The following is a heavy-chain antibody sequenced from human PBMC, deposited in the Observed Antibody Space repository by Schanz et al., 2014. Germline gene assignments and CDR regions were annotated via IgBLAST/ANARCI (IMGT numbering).Heavy chain of an antibody. CDR1: GFTFSSYS. J-gene: IGHJ4*02. V-gene: IGHV3-74*02. Sequence: EVQLVESGGGLVQPGGSLRLSCSASGFTFSSYSMYWVRQAPGKGLVWVSHINSDGTTTTYADSVKGRFTISRDNAENTLYLQMNSLRVEDTAVYYCAMGGYQLHHWGQGTLVTVSS. CDR2: INSDGTTT. CDR3: AMGGYQLHH. D-gene: IGHD1-7*01.